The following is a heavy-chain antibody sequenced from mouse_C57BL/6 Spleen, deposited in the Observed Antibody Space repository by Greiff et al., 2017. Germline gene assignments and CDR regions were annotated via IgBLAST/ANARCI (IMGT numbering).Heavy chain of an antibody. CDR2: INPNNGGT. CDR3: ARRWLLPAWFAY. J-gene: IGHJ3*01. V-gene: IGHV1-53*01. D-gene: IGHD2-3*01. CDR1: GYTFTSYW. Sequence: QVQLQQPGTELVKPGASVKLSCKASGYTFTSYWMHWVKQRPGQGLEWIGNINPNNGGTSYNQKFKGKATLTVDKSSSTAYMELRSLTSEDSAVYYCARRWLLPAWFAYWGQGTLVTVSA.